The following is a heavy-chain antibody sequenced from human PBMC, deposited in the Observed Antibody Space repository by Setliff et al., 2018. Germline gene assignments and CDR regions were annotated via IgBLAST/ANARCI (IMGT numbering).Heavy chain of an antibody. CDR1: GGSISDNGYF. CDR2: IYFGGNT. D-gene: IGHD2-15*01. CDR3: AKGDGGYPSDS. Sequence: PSETLSLTCTVPGGSISDNGYFWGWVRQPPGKGLEWIGNIYFGGNTYFNPSFKSRVTMSIDKSKNQFSLSLTSVTAADTAVYYCAKGDGGYPSDSWGQGILVTVSS. V-gene: IGHV4-39*07. J-gene: IGHJ4*02.